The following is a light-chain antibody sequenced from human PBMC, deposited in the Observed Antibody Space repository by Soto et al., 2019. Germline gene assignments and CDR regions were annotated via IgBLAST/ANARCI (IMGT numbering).Light chain of an antibody. Sequence: EIVLTQSPATLSLSPGERATLSCRACQSVRSDLAWYQQKPGQAPRLLIYDVSDRATGVPARFSGSGSGTDFTLTISSLEPEDSAVYYCQQRDSWPLTFGGGTKVEIK. CDR1: QSVRSD. V-gene: IGKV3-11*01. CDR2: DVS. J-gene: IGKJ4*01. CDR3: QQRDSWPLT.